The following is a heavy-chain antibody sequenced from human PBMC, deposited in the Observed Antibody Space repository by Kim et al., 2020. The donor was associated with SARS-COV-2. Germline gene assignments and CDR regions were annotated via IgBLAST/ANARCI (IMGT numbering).Heavy chain of an antibody. Sequence: ADSVKGRFTSSRDNSKNTLYLQMNSLRAEDTAVYYCAKDLDSGWPVYFDYWGQGTLVTVSS. D-gene: IGHD6-19*01. J-gene: IGHJ4*02. V-gene: IGHV3-23*01. CDR3: AKDLDSGWPVYFDY.